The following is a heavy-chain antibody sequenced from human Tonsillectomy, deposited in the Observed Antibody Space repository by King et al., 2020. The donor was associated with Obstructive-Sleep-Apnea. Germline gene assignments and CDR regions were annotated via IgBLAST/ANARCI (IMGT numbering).Heavy chain of an antibody. CDR1: GFTFSDYY. Sequence: VQLVESGGDLVKPGGSLRLSCAASGFTFSDYYMSWIRQAPGKGLEWVSYISSSGTTIYYADSVKGRFTISRDNAKNSLYLQMISLRAEDTAVYSCAGFRIAAPAWDWYLDLWGRGTLVTVSS. V-gene: IGHV3-11*01. CDR2: ISSSGTTI. D-gene: IGHD6-13*01. CDR3: AGFRIAAPAWDWYLDL. J-gene: IGHJ2*01.